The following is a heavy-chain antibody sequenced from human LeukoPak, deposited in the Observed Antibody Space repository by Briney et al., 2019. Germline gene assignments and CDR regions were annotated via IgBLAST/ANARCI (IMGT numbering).Heavy chain of an antibody. D-gene: IGHD6-13*01. J-gene: IGHJ5*02. CDR2: IFYSGTT. CDR1: GGSISSYY. Sequence: SETLSLTCSVSGGSISSYYWSWIRQPPGKGLEWIGYIFYSGTTNYNPSLKSRVTISVDTSKNHFSLKLTSVTAADTAVYYCARLRMAAAPRGATLLNWFDPWGQGTLVTVSS. CDR3: ARLRMAAAPRGATLLNWFDP. V-gene: IGHV4-59*08.